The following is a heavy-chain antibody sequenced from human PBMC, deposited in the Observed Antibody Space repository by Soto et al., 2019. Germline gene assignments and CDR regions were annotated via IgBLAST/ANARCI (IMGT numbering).Heavy chain of an antibody. D-gene: IGHD6-13*01. CDR2: IFSYDEK. CDR3: ASTYSTSWYWFDP. Sequence: QVTVKESGPVLVKPTETLTLTCTVSGFSLSNAGFGVSWIRQPPGKALEWLAHIFSYDEKSYSTSLKSKLTISKHTSKSQVVLTMTKMDPVDTATYYCASTYSTSWYWFDPWGQGTLVTVSS. CDR1: GFSLSNAGFG. V-gene: IGHV2-26*04. J-gene: IGHJ5*02.